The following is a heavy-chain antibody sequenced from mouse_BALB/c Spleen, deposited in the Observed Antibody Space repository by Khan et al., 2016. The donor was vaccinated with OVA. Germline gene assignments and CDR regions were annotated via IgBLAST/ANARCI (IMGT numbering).Heavy chain of an antibody. V-gene: IGHV9-3-1*01. CDR2: INTYTGEP. J-gene: IGHJ4*01. D-gene: IGHD2-3*01. CDR3: ARVGYSGTMDY. Sequence: QIQLVQSGPELKMPGETVKISCKASGYTFTNNGMNWAKQAPGKGLKWMGWINTYTGEPTYAADFKGRFAFSLETSASTAYLQINNLRNEDTSTYFCARVGYSGTMDYWGQGTSVTVSS. CDR1: GYTFTNNG.